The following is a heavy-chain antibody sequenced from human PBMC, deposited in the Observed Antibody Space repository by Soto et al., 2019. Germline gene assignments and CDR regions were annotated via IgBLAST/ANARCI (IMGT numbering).Heavy chain of an antibody. V-gene: IGHV4-39*01. CDR2: LYYSGNT. J-gene: IGHJ3*01. Sequence: QTQLLESGPGLVKPSETLSLTCSVSGDSISSSHYYWDWIRQPPGKGLEWIGGLYYSGNTYYSPSLKSRVTISVDTAKNQFSLNLSSVTAADTAVYYCAVRPGGRDDPLYFWGQGTMATVSS. CDR3: AVRPGGRDDPLYF. D-gene: IGHD1-26*01. CDR1: GDSISSSHYY.